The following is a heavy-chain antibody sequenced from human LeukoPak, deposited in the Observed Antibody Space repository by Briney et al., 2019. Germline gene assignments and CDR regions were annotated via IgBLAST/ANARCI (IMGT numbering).Heavy chain of an antibody. CDR3: ARRRPIYYYGSGSYYTPGAFDI. CDR2: INHSGST. D-gene: IGHD3-10*01. J-gene: IGHJ3*02. CDR1: GGSFSGYY. V-gene: IGHV4-34*01. Sequence: SETLSLTCAVYGGSFSGYYWSWIRQPPGKGLEWIGEINHSGSTNYNPSLKSRVTISVDTSKNQFSLKLSSVTAADTAVYYCARRRPIYYYGSGSYYTPGAFDIWGQGTMVTVSS.